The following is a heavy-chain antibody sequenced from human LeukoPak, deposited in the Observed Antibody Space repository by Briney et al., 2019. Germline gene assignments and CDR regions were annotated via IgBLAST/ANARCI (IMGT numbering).Heavy chain of an antibody. J-gene: IGHJ6*02. CDR1: GFTFSSYA. D-gene: IGHD3-10*01. V-gene: IGHV3-30-3*01. CDR2: ISYDGSNK. CDR3: ARDLAGSGYYYYGMDV. Sequence: PGGSLRLSCAASGFTFSSYAMHWVRQAPGKGLEWVAVISYDGSNKYYADSVKGRFTISRDNSKNTLYLQMSSLRAEDTAVYYCARDLAGSGYYYYGMDVWGQGTTVTVSS.